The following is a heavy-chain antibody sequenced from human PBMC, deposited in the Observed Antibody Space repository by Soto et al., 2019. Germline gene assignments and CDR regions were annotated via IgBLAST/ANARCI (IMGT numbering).Heavy chain of an antibody. CDR1: AGSMRNYY. Sequence: QVQLQQSGPGLVKPSETLSLTCSVSAGSMRNYYWSWIRQPPGKGLEWIGNVDDSGTTKYNPSLRSRVTISVDTSTNQFSLKLSSVIAADTAVYYCSRDVSCSGGSCYPNDWFDPWGREPWSPSPQ. V-gene: IGHV4-59*01. J-gene: IGHJ5*02. CDR3: SRDVSCSGGSCYPNDWFDP. D-gene: IGHD2-15*01. CDR2: VDDSGTT.